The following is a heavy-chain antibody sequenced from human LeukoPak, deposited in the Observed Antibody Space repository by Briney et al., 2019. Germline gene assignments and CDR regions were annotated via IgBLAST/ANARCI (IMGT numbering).Heavy chain of an antibody. V-gene: IGHV4-34*01. D-gene: IGHD6-13*01. J-gene: IGHJ5*02. CDR2: INHSGST. CDR1: GGSFSGYY. CDR3: ARVGAAAGRWFDP. Sequence: SETLSLTCAVYGGSFSGYYWSWIRQPPGRGLEWIGEINHSGSTNYNPPLKSRVTISIDTSKNQISLKLSSVTAADTAVYYCARVGAAAGRWFDPWGQGTLVTVSS.